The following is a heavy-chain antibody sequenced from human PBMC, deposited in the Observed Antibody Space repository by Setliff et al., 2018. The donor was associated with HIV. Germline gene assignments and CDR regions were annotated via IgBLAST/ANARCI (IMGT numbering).Heavy chain of an antibody. CDR2: IIPIFGTT. V-gene: IGHV1-69*13. CDR1: GGTLSNYA. Sequence: GASVKVSCKASGGTLSNYAVSWVRQGPGRGLEWMGGIIPIFGTTAYAPKFQGRVTITADESTNTVYMELNSLRSEDAAIYFCARPASIGTYSRHSSYYMDVWGKGTTVTVSS. CDR3: ARPASIGTYSRHSSYYMDV. J-gene: IGHJ6*03. D-gene: IGHD1-1*01.